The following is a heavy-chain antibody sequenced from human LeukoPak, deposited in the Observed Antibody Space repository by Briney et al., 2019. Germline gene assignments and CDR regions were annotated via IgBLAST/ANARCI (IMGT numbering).Heavy chain of an antibody. CDR1: GFTFSRYS. V-gene: IGHV3-21*04. J-gene: IGHJ4*02. CDR2: ISSSSSYI. Sequence: GGSLRLSCAASGFTFSRYSMNWVRQAPGKGLEWVSSISSSSSYIYYADSVRGRFTISRDNAKNSLYLQMNSLRAEDTAVYYCAKRRPHDYWGQGTLVTVSS. CDR3: AKRRPHDY. D-gene: IGHD6-6*01.